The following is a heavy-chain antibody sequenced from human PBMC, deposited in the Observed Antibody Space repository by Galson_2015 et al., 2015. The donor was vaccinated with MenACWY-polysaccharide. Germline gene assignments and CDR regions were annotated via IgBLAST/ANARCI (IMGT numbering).Heavy chain of an antibody. Sequence: SLRLSYAASGFSFSAYGMSWVRQAPGRGLEWVSGSGSGGGLYYADSVKGRFTVSRDNSKNTLYLQMNNLRAEDTAVYYCAKVGPRSSWTMGIDYWGQGTLVTVSS. J-gene: IGHJ4*02. CDR2: SGSGGGL. D-gene: IGHD6-13*01. V-gene: IGHV3-23*01. CDR1: GFSFSAYG. CDR3: AKVGPRSSWTMGIDY.